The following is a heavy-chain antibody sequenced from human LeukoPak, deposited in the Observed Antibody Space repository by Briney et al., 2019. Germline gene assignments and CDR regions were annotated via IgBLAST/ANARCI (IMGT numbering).Heavy chain of an antibody. CDR3: ARERFHGSGAPKYDF. D-gene: IGHD3-10*01. Sequence: GGSLRLSCAASGFTFSSYTMNWVRQAPGRGLEWVSSLNVDSVKGRFTISRDNAKNSLFLQMNSLRVEDTAVYYCARERFHGSGAPKYDFWGPGTLVTVSS. CDR2: LN. V-gene: IGHV3-21*01. J-gene: IGHJ4*02. CDR1: GFTFSSYT.